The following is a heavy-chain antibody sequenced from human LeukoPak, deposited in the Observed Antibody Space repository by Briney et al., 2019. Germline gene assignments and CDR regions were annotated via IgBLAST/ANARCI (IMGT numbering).Heavy chain of an antibody. CDR3: ARFVAAAGINWSAP. Sequence: ASVKVSCKASGYTFTSYGISWVRQAPGQGLEWMGWISAYNGNTNYAQKLQGRVTMTTDTSTSTAYMELRSLRYDDTAVYYCARFVAAAGINWSAPWGQGTPVTASS. J-gene: IGHJ5*02. CDR1: GYTFTSYG. V-gene: IGHV1-18*01. CDR2: ISAYNGNT. D-gene: IGHD6-13*01.